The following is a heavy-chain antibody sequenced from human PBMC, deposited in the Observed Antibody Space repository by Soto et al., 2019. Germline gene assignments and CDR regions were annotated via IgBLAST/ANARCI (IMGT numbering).Heavy chain of an antibody. CDR2: IDAGNGNT. Sequence: QVQLVQSGAEEEKPGASVKVSCRASGYTFTSHTMRWVRQAPGQRLEWMGCIDAGNGNTKYSQQFQGRVTITRDTSASTMYMELSSLRSEDTAVYYCAREVRLAWRGAFDIWGPGTMVTVSS. CDR3: AREVRLAWRGAFDI. D-gene: IGHD3-10*01. CDR1: GYTFTSHT. V-gene: IGHV1-3*05. J-gene: IGHJ3*02.